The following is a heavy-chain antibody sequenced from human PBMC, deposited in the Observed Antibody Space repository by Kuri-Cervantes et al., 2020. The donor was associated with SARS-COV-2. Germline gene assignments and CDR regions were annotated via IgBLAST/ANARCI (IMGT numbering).Heavy chain of an antibody. CDR1: GCTFHSYT. Sequence: ESLKISCASSGCTFHSYTMNGVRQAPGKGLEWVSSISSRSSYIYYADSLKGRFTISRDNAKNSLYLQMNSLRAEDTAVYYCARTAGDPTYYYYGMDVWGQGTTVTVSS. J-gene: IGHJ6*02. V-gene: IGHV3-21*01. CDR3: ARTAGDPTYYYYGMDV. CDR2: ISSRSSYI. D-gene: IGHD6-13*01.